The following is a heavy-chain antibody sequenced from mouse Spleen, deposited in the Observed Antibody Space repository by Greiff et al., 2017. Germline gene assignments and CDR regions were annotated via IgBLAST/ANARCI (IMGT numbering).Heavy chain of an antibody. CDR2: SRNKANDYTT. J-gene: IGHJ2*01. V-gene: IGHV7-1*01. D-gene: IGHD2-4*01. Sequence: EVKVVESGGGLVQSGRSLRLSCATSGFTFSDFYMEWVRQAPGKGLEWIAASRNKANDYTTEYSASVKGRFIVSRDTSQSILYLQMNALRAEDTAIYYCARDALSDYDVYFDYWGQGTTLTVSS. CDR1: GFTFSDFY. CDR3: ARDALSDYDVYFDY.